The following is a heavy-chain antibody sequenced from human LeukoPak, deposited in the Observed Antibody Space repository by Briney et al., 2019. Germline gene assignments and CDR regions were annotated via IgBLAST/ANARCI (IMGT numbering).Heavy chain of an antibody. D-gene: IGHD3-10*01. CDR2: ISSSSSYI. V-gene: IGHV3-21*01. J-gene: IGHJ4*02. CDR1: AFAFSTYT. CDR3: ARDGGSGYYFDY. Sequence: PGGSLRLSCAASAFAFSTYTMNWVRQAPGEGLEWVSSISSSSSYIYYADSVKGRFTISRDNAKNSLYLQMNSLRAEDTAVYYCARDGGSGYYFDYWGQGTLVTVSS.